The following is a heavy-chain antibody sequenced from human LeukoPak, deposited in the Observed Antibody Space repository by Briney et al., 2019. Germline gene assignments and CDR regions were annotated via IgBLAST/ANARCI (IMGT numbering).Heavy chain of an antibody. J-gene: IGHJ4*02. D-gene: IGHD3-10*01. Sequence: QPGGSLRLSCAASGFTFDNYAMTWVRQAPGKGLKWVSAISATGGTTYYADSVKGRFTISRDNSKNTLFLQINALRVEDTAVYYCAKGMSFGSGSSLEHWGQGTLVTASS. CDR2: ISATGGTT. V-gene: IGHV3-23*01. CDR3: AKGMSFGSGSSLEH. CDR1: GFTFDNYA.